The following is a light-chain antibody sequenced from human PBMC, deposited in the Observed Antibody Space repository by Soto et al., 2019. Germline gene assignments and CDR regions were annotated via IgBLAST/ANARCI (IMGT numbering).Light chain of an antibody. CDR3: AAWEDSLNALFV. CDR2: RDD. V-gene: IGLV1-47*01. Sequence: QSVLTQPGSASGSPGQRVGIFCSGSSSNIETNYVYWYQHPPGAAPRLLIFRDDHRPAGVPVRFSAYKSGTSASLAINGLRSEDEADYYCAAWEDSLNALFVFGNGTKVTVL. J-gene: IGLJ1*01. CDR1: SSNIETNY.